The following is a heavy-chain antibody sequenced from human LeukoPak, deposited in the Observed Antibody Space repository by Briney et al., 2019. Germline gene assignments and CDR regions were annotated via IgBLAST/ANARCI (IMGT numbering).Heavy chain of an antibody. Sequence: SETLSLTCTVSGGSITSSSYYWGWIRQPPGKGLEWIGSIYYSGSTHYTPSLKSRVTISIDTSRNQFSLKLNSVTAADTAVYYCARGRRDGYTLYYMDVWGKGTTVTISS. V-gene: IGHV4-39*01. J-gene: IGHJ6*03. CDR1: GGSITSSSYY. CDR3: ARGRRDGYTLYYMDV. CDR2: IYYSGST. D-gene: IGHD5-24*01.